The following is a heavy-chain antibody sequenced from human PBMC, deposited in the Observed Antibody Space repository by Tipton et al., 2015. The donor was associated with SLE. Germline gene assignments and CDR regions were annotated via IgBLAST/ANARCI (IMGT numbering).Heavy chain of an antibody. D-gene: IGHD4-11*01. J-gene: IGHJ4*02. CDR1: GFTFSSYA. Sequence: SLRLSCAASGFTFSSYAMSWVRQAPGKGLEWVSEISGGGGSTYYIDSVKGRFTISRDNSKNTLYLQMNSLRAEDTAVYYCAKDLYSNYVDNWGQGTLVTVSS. V-gene: IGHV3-23*01. CDR3: AKDLYSNYVDN. CDR2: ISGGGGST.